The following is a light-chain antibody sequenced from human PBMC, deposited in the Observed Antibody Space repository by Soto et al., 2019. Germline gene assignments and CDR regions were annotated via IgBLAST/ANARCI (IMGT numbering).Light chain of an antibody. V-gene: IGKV3-15*01. J-gene: IGKJ5*01. CDR3: QQYNNWPIT. CDR1: QSINTL. CDR2: RAS. Sequence: EVALTQSPATLSVSPGEGATLSCRASQSINTLLAWYQQKPGQAPRLLIYRASTRATDIPARFSGSGSGTDFTLTISSLQSEDFAIYDCQQYNNWPITFGQGTRLEIK.